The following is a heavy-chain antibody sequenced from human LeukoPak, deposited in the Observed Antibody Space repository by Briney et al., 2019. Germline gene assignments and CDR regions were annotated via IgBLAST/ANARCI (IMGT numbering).Heavy chain of an antibody. Sequence: GESLKISCQGSGSRFTSYWIGWVRQMPGKGLEWMGIIYPGDSDTRYSPSFKGQVTISADKSISTAYLQWSSLKASDTAMYYCARWDSTVVTFGYWGQGTLVTVSS. CDR2: IYPGDSDT. J-gene: IGHJ4*02. V-gene: IGHV5-51*01. CDR1: GSRFTSYW. CDR3: ARWDSTVVTFGY. D-gene: IGHD4-23*01.